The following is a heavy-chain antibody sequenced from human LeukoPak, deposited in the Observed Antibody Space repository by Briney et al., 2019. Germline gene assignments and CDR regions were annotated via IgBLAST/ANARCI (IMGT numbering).Heavy chain of an antibody. CDR3: ARDAQKTPYYFGSGTYYESRWFDP. J-gene: IGHJ5*02. CDR2: IYYSGST. D-gene: IGHD3-10*01. V-gene: IGHV4-59*01. CDR1: GGSISSYY. Sequence: PSETLSLTCTVSGGSISSYYWSWIRQPPGKGLEWIGYIYYSGSTNYNPSLKSRVTISVDTSKNQFSLKLSSATAADTAVYYCARDAQKTPYYFGSGTYYESRWFDPWGQGALVTVSS.